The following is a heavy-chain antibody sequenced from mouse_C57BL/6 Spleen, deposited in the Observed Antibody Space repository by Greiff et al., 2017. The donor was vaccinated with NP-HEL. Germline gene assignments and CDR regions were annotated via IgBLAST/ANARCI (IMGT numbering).Heavy chain of an antibody. D-gene: IGHD1-1*01. CDR3: ARGGTTVEGAWFAY. Sequence: QVQLQQPGAELVRPGTSVKLSCKASGYTFTSYWMHWVKQRPGQGLEWIGVIDPSDSYTNYNQKFKGKATLTVDTSSSTAYMQLSSLTSEDSAVYYCARGGTTVEGAWFAYWGQGTLVTVSA. J-gene: IGHJ3*01. CDR1: GYTFTSYW. CDR2: IDPSDSYT. V-gene: IGHV1-59*01.